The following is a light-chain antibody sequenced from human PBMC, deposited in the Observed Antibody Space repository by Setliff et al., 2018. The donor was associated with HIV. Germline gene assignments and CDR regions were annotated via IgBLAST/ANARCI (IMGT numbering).Light chain of an antibody. CDR2: NVI. CDR1: NSDVGGYNY. V-gene: IGLV2-11*01. CDR3: CSYTSTSTSV. Sequence: QSALTQPRSVSGSPGQSVTISCTGSNSDVGGYNYVSWYQQHSGKAPKLIIYNVIKRPSGVPGRFSGSKSGNTASLTISGLQAEDEADYYCCSYTSTSTSVFGTGTKVTVL. J-gene: IGLJ1*01.